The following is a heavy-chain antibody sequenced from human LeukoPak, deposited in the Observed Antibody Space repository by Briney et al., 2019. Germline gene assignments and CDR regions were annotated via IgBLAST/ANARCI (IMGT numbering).Heavy chain of an antibody. V-gene: IGHV1-2*02. CDR3: ARATGHYDILTGYLPIDAFDI. J-gene: IGHJ3*02. Sequence: ASVKVSCKASGYTFTGYYMHWVRQAPGQGLEWMGWINPNSGGTNYAQKFQGRVTMTRDTSISTAYMELSRLRSDDTAVYYCARATGHYDILTGYLPIDAFDIWGQGTMVTVSS. CDR1: GYTFTGYY. CDR2: INPNSGGT. D-gene: IGHD3-9*01.